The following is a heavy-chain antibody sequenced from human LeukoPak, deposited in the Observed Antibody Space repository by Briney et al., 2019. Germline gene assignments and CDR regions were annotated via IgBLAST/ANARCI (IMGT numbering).Heavy chain of an antibody. Sequence: GGSLRLFCAASGCTFSSYWMSWVRQAPGRGLEWVANKKQDGSEKYYVDSVKGRFTISRDNAKNSLYLQMNSLRAEDTAVYYCARDPSSGWYLKGWFDPWGQGTLVTVSS. CDR3: ARDPSSGWYLKGWFDP. D-gene: IGHD6-19*01. V-gene: IGHV3-7*01. CDR1: GCTFSSYW. J-gene: IGHJ5*02. CDR2: KKQDGSEK.